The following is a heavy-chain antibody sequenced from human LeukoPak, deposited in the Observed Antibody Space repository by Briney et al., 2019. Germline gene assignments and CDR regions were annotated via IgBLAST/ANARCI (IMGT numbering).Heavy chain of an antibody. CDR3: ARAGPQAPYYYMDV. CDR2: IGTAGDT. J-gene: IGHJ6*03. Sequence: GGSLRLSCAASGFTFSSYDMHWVRQATGKGLEWVSAIGTAGDTYYPGSVKGRLTISRENAKNSLYLQMNSLRAGDTAVYYCARAGPQAPYYYMDVWGKGTTVTVSS. D-gene: IGHD3-10*01. V-gene: IGHV3-13*01. CDR1: GFTFSSYD.